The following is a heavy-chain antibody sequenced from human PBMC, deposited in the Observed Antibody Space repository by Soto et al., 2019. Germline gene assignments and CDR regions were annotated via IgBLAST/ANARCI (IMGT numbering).Heavy chain of an antibody. Sequence: QVQLVESGGGVVQPGRSLRLSCAASGSSFSSYGIHWVRQVPGKGLEWVAVISYDGTYKHYADYVKGRFTYSRDNSKHTVYLQLNSLRAEDASVYYCAKDRGYYSINLTFYWGQGTLVTVSS. CDR1: GSSFSSYG. D-gene: IGHD6-13*01. V-gene: IGHV3-30*18. J-gene: IGHJ4*02. CDR2: ISYDGTYK. CDR3: AKDRGYYSINLTFY.